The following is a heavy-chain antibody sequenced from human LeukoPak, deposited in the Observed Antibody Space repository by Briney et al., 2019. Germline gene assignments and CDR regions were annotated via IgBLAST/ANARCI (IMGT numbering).Heavy chain of an antibody. CDR2: INHSGST. CDR3: ATNRLSFDY. Sequence: PSETLSLTCAVYGRSFSGYYWSWIRQPPGKGLEWIGEINHSGSTNYNPSLKSRVTISVDTSKNQFSLKLSSVTAADTAVYYCATNRLSFDYWGQGTLVTVSS. J-gene: IGHJ4*02. D-gene: IGHD6-19*01. V-gene: IGHV4-34*01. CDR1: GRSFSGYY.